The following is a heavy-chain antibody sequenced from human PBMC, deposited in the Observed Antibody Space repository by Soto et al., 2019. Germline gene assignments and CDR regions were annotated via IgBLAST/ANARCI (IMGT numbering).Heavy chain of an antibody. Sequence: SETLSLTCSASGGSITSSSHFWGWVRQPPGKGLEWIGTIYFTGNTYYTPSLKSRLTTSIDTSKNEFSLRLNSVTAADTAVYYCAGQAFTIAAASYGRSNWFDPWGPGTLVTVSS. CDR1: GGSITSSSHF. V-gene: IGHV4-39*01. CDR2: IYFTGNT. J-gene: IGHJ5*02. D-gene: IGHD6-25*01. CDR3: AGQAFTIAAASYGRSNWFDP.